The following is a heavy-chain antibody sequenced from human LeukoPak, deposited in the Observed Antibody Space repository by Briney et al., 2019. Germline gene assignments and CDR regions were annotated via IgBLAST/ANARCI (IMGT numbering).Heavy chain of an antibody. Sequence: GGSLRLSCAASGFTFGSYAMSWVRQAPGKGLEWVSAISSGGTTYYADSVQGRFTISRDNSKNTLYLQISSLRAEDTAVYYCAKAVLTGYYLDSWGQGTLVTVSS. D-gene: IGHD3-9*01. CDR1: GFTFGSYA. J-gene: IGHJ4*02. V-gene: IGHV3-23*01. CDR3: AKAVLTGYYLDS. CDR2: ISSGGTT.